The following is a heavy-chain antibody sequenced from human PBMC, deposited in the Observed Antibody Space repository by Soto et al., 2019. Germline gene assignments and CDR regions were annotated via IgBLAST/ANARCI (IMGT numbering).Heavy chain of an antibody. J-gene: IGHJ6*02. Sequence: SQTLSLTCAISGDSVSSNSAAWNWIRQSPPRGLEWLGRTYYRSKWYNDYAVSVKSRITINPGTSKNQFSLQLNSVTPEDTAVYYCARGGIAVAGILYYYGMDVWGQGTTVTVSS. D-gene: IGHD6-19*01. CDR2: TYYRSKWYN. V-gene: IGHV6-1*01. CDR3: ARGGIAVAGILYYYGMDV. CDR1: GDSVSSNSAA.